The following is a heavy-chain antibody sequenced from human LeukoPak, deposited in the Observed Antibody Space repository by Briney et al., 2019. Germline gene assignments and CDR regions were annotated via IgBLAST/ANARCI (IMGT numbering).Heavy chain of an antibody. V-gene: IGHV4-59*01. CDR1: GGSISSYY. D-gene: IGHD6-13*01. J-gene: IGHJ4*02. Sequence: SETLSLTCTVSGGSISSYYWSWIRQPPGKGLEWIGYIYYSGSTNYNPPLKSRVTISVDTSKNQFSLKLSSVTAADTAVYYCARAPLLYSSSWYYFDYWGQGTLVTVSS. CDR2: IYYSGST. CDR3: ARAPLLYSSSWYYFDY.